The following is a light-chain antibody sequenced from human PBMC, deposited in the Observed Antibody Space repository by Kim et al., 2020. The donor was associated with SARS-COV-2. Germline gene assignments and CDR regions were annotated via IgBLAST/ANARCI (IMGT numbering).Light chain of an antibody. CDR2: AAS. CDR1: QGIRIY. CDR3: HHYVEYPLT. Sequence: DIQMTQSPSSLSASVGDTVTITCRASQGIRIYLAWFQQKPGKAPKSLIYAASKFEGGVPSKFSGSGSGTDFSLTIKNVQPEDSATYYCHHYVEYPLTFGEGTRLEIK. J-gene: IGKJ5*01. V-gene: IGKV1-16*02.